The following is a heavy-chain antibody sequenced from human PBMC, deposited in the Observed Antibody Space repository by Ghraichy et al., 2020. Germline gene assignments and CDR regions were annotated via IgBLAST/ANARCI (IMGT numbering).Heavy chain of an antibody. CDR1: GVSISTYY. V-gene: IGHV4-59*01. D-gene: IGHD2-2*01. Sequence: ESLNISCRGSGVSISTYYWTWIRQPPGKGLEWIGYLYDSGSTKYNPSLRSRDTISVDTSKNQLSLTLDSVTAADTAVYYCARDWGSSSSGGLGPWGQGALVTVSS. CDR2: LYDSGST. J-gene: IGHJ5*02. CDR3: ARDWGSSSSGGLGP.